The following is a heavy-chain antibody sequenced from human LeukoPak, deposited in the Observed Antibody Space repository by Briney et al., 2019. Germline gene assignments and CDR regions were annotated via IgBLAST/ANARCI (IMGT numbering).Heavy chain of an antibody. J-gene: IGHJ4*02. CDR3: ARDSSGYYLPDYFDY. Sequence: GGSLRLSCAASGFTFSSYEMNWVGQAPGKGLEGVSYTSSSGSTIYYADSVKGRFTISRDNAKNSLYLQMNSLRAEDTAVYYCARDSSGYYLPDYFDYWGQGTLVTVSS. CDR2: TSSSGSTI. V-gene: IGHV3-48*03. D-gene: IGHD3-22*01. CDR1: GFTFSSYE.